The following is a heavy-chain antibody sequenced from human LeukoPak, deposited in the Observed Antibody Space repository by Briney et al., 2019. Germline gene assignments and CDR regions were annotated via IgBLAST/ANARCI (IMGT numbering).Heavy chain of an antibody. CDR2: IFYTGRA. V-gene: IGHV4-59*08. J-gene: IGHJ4*02. CDR1: RGSISPDH. Sequence: SETLSLTCTVSRGSISPDHCAWIRQPPGKGLEWIGYIFYTGRARYNPSPEGRATLTVDMSKNQVSLKLRSVTAADTATYYCARLVDGANTRVDSWVQGTLVTVSS. D-gene: IGHD4/OR15-4a*01. CDR3: ARLVDGANTRVDS.